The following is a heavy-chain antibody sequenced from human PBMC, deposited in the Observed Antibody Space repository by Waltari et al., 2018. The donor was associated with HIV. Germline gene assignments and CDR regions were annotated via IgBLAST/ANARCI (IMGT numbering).Heavy chain of an antibody. CDR3: ARGIRYYAP. CDR2: LYGDGTT. Sequence: EVQLVQSGGGVVSPEASVRLSCAVSGTLVSHYYMSWIRPAPGKGLEWVAVLYGDGTTYYADSVKGRFVVSRDKAKNMFFLHMDYPRGADSATYFCARGIRYYAPWGQGVLVSVS. J-gene: IGHJ5*02. D-gene: IGHD3-3*01. V-gene: IGHV3-53*02. CDR1: GTLVSHYY.